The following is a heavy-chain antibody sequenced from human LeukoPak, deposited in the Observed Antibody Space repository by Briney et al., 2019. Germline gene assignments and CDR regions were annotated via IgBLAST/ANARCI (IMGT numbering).Heavy chain of an antibody. CDR3: ARDLLPQTTVVTPCDY. Sequence: GGSLRLSCAASGFTFSSYSMNWVRQAPGKGLEWVSSISSSSSYIYYADSVKGRFTISRDNAKNSLYLQMNSLRAEDTAVYYCARDLLPQTTVVTPCDYWGQGTLVTVSS. D-gene: IGHD4-23*01. CDR1: GFTFSSYS. V-gene: IGHV3-21*01. CDR2: ISSSSSYI. J-gene: IGHJ4*02.